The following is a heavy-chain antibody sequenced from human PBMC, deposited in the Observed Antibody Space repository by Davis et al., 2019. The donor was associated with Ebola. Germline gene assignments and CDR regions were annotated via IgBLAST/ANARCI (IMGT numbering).Heavy chain of an antibody. D-gene: IGHD3-16*02. CDR2: VSYIGGMYSTAM. V-gene: IGHV4-39*01. CDR3: ARHDSDYIWGTYRSGFDF. J-gene: IGHJ4*02. Sequence: SETLSLTCSVSDGSIRTNNYYWDWIRQPPGKGLEWIGSVSYIGGMYSTAMYDNASLKNRVTIYVDTSQNQFSLKLSSATAADTALFYCARHDSDYIWGTYRSGFDFWGQGILVTVSS. CDR1: DGSIRTNNYY.